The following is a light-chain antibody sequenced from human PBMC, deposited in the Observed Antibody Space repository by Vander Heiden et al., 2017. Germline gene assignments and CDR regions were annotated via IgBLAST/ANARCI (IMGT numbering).Light chain of an antibody. CDR2: DAS. Sequence: EIVLTQSPATLSLSPGERATLSCRASETVYSYLAWYQQKPGRAPRLLIYDASQKPTGIPARFSGSGYGTEFTLTIRSLEPEDFAVYYCQQRSKWPPVTFGGGTRVELK. CDR1: ETVYSY. V-gene: IGKV3-11*01. CDR3: QQRSKWPPVT. J-gene: IGKJ4*01.